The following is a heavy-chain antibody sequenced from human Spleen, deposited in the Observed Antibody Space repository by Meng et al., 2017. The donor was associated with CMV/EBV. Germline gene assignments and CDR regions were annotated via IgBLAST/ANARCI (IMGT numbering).Heavy chain of an antibody. D-gene: IGHD6-13*01. Sequence: SIFSFDDCGLRWVRQAPGKGLEWVSGINWNGGSTGYADSVKGRLTISRDNAKNSLYLQMNSLRAEDTALYYCARDSNVVAAAGTFDYWGQGTLVTVSS. V-gene: IGHV3-20*03. CDR1: IFSFDDCG. J-gene: IGHJ4*02. CDR2: INWNGGST. CDR3: ARDSNVVAAAGTFDY.